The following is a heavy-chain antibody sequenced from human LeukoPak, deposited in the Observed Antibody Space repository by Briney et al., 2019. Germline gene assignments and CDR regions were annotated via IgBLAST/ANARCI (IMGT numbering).Heavy chain of an antibody. Sequence: SETLSLTCTVSGGSISSYYWSWIRQPAGKGLEWIGRIYTSGSTNYNPSLKSRVTMSVDTSKNQFSLKLSSVTAADTAVYYCARGSRYGSGSLNDYWGQGTLVTVSS. D-gene: IGHD3-10*01. CDR2: IYTSGST. CDR3: ARGSRYGSGSLNDY. J-gene: IGHJ4*02. CDR1: GGSISSYY. V-gene: IGHV4-4*07.